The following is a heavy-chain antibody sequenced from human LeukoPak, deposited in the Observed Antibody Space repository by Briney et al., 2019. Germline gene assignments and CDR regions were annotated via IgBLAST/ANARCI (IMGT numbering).Heavy chain of an antibody. CDR1: VYTFSNFG. J-gene: IGHJ4*02. Sequence: GASVSVSCKASVYTFSNFGINWVRQAPGQGLEWMGWISGNNDNPNYGQKFQGRFTVTTDSSTNTAYMELRNLRLDDTAVYYCARDGTSTDDYWGQGTLVTVPS. CDR3: ARDGTSTDDY. CDR2: ISGNNDNP. V-gene: IGHV1-18*01. D-gene: IGHD2-2*01.